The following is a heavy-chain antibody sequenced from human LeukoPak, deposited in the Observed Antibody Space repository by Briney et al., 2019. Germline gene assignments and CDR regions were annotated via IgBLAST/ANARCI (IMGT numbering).Heavy chain of an antibody. CDR1: GGSISSYY. Sequence: SETLSLTCTVSGGSISSYYWSWIRQPPGKGLEWIGYIYYSGSTNYNPSLKSRVTISVDTSKNQFSLKLSSVTAADTAVYYCARDRGGLAFDYWGQGTLVTVPS. V-gene: IGHV4-59*01. CDR2: IYYSGST. CDR3: ARDRGGLAFDY. D-gene: IGHD4-23*01. J-gene: IGHJ4*02.